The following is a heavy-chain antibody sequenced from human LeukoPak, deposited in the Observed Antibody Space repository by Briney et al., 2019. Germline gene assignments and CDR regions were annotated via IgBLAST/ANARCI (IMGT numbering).Heavy chain of an antibody. Sequence: KTSETLSLTCTVSGGSISSYYWSWIRQPPGKGLEWIGYIYYSGSTNYNPSLKSRVTISVDTSKNQFSLKLISVTAADTAVYYCASTKMPTAMVNDHYYYYGMDVWGNGTTVTVSS. CDR3: ASTKMPTAMVNDHYYYYGMDV. J-gene: IGHJ6*04. D-gene: IGHD5-18*01. CDR1: GGSISSYY. CDR2: IYYSGST. V-gene: IGHV4-59*01.